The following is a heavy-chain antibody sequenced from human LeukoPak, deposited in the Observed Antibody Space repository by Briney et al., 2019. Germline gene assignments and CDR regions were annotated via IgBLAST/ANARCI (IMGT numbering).Heavy chain of an antibody. CDR1: GVSISSYY. CDR3: ARGVEMATDAFDI. Sequence: SETLSLTCTVSGVSISSYYWSWIRQPPGKGLEWIGYIYYSGSTNYNPSLKSRVTISVDTSKNQFSLKLSSVTAADTAVYYCARGVEMATDAFDIWGQGTMVTVSS. CDR2: IYYSGST. J-gene: IGHJ3*02. D-gene: IGHD5-24*01. V-gene: IGHV4-59*01.